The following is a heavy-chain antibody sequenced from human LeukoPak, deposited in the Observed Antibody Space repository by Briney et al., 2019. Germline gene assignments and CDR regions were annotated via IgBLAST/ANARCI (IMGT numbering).Heavy chain of an antibody. CDR1: GFTFDDYA. CDR2: ISWNSGSI. D-gene: IGHD2-21*02. J-gene: IGHJ4*02. V-gene: IGHV3-9*01. CDR3: AKDENYCGGDCYSFGY. Sequence: GGSLRLSCAASGFTFDDYAMHWVRQAPGKGLEWVSGISWNSGSIGYADSVEGRFTISRDNAKNSLYLQMNSLRAEDTALYYCAKDENYCGGDCYSFGYWGQGTLVTVSS.